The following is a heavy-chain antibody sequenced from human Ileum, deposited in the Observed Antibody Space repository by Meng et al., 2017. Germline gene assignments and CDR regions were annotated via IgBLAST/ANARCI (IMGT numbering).Heavy chain of an antibody. Sequence: QVGGGGLVGAAGPWFRNGAGRGRTISSSDWCSWVRQTPGKGLGWIGEMTLCGSPNYNPSLKSRVTMSVDKSNDHLSLQLTSVTAADTAVYYCAHIFDSWGQGTLVTVSS. CDR2: MTLCGSP. V-gene: IGHV4-4*02. J-gene: IGHJ4*02. CDR3: AHIFDS. CDR1: GRTISSSDW.